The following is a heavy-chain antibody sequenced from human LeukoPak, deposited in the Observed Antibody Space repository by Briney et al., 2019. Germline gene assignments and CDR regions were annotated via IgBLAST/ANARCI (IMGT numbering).Heavy chain of an antibody. J-gene: IGHJ4*02. CDR1: GYTFTGYY. V-gene: IGHV1-2*02. Sequence: ASLKVSCKASGYTFTGYYIHWVRQAPGQGLEWMGYINPDSGGTNYAQKFQGRVTMTRDTSISTAYMELSSLKSDDTAVYYCAIPNPYSDLLALDYWGQGTLVTVSS. CDR3: AIPNPYSDLLALDY. CDR2: INPDSGGT. D-gene: IGHD4-17*01.